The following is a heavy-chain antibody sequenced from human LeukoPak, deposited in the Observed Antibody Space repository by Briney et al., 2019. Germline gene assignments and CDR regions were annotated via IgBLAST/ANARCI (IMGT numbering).Heavy chain of an antibody. V-gene: IGHV3-9*01. CDR3: AKGEYGDYVFSPHFDY. J-gene: IGHJ4*02. Sequence: PGGSLRLSCAVSGFTFDDYAMHWVRQAPGKGLEWVSGINWNSGSIGYADSVKGRFTISRDNAKNSLYLQMNSLRTEDTALYYCAKGEYGDYVFSPHFDYWGQGTLVTVSS. CDR1: GFTFDDYA. D-gene: IGHD4-17*01. CDR2: INWNSGSI.